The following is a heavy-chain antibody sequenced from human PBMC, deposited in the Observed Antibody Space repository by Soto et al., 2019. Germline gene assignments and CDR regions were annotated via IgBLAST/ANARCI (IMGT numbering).Heavy chain of an antibody. CDR2: MNPNSGNT. CDR3: ARTLTMVRGVPYYYYGMDV. D-gene: IGHD3-10*01. V-gene: IGHV1-8*01. J-gene: IGHJ6*02. Sequence: ASVKVSCKVSGYTFTSYDINWVRQATGQGLEWMGWMNPNSGNTGYAQKFQGRVTMTRNTSISTAYMELSSLRSEDTAVYYCARTLTMVRGVPYYYYGMDVWGQGTTVTVS. CDR1: GYTFTSYD.